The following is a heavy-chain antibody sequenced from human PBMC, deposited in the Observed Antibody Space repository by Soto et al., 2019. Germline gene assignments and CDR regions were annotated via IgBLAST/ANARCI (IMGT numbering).Heavy chain of an antibody. J-gene: IGHJ4*02. V-gene: IGHV1-46*04. CDR2: INPSGGST. D-gene: IGHD6-19*01. CDR3: AREGEGAVALDS. Sequence: QVQLVQSGAEVKKPGASVKVSCKASGYTFTSYYMHWVRQAPGQGLEWMGIINPSGGSTSYAQELQGRGTMTRDPSTSTVYMARSSLRTEDTAVYYCAREGEGAVALDSGGQGTRVTVSS. CDR1: GYTFTSYY.